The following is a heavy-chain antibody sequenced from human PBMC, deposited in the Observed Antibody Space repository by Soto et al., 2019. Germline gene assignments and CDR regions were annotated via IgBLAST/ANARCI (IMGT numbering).Heavy chain of an antibody. V-gene: IGHV4-59*01. CDR3: ARGYYDSSGYYP. J-gene: IGHJ5*02. Sequence: QVQLQESGPGLVKPSETLSLTCTVSGGSISSDYWSWIRQPPGKGLEWIGHMYYSGSTKYNPSLKSRVTRSIDTSRNHFSLKLTSVTAADTALYYCARGYYDSSGYYPWGQGTLVTVSS. CDR1: GGSISSDY. CDR2: MYYSGST. D-gene: IGHD3-22*01.